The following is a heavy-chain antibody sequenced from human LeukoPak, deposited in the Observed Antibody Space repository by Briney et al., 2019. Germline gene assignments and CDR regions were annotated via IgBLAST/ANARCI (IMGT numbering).Heavy chain of an antibody. CDR1: GFTVGNNY. V-gene: IGHV3-66*01. J-gene: IGHJ3*01. CDR3: ARGLFLSGYLDAFGV. Sequence: GGSLRLSCAASGFTVGNNYMAWVRQVPGKGLEWVSFIYSGGSTYYADSVKGRFSISRDSSKNTMYLQMNSLRVEDTAVYYCARGLFLSGYLDAFGVWGQGTVVTVSS. CDR2: IYSGGST. D-gene: IGHD3-22*01.